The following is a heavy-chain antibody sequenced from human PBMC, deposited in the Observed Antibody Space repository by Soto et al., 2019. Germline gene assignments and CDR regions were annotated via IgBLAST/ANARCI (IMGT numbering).Heavy chain of an antibody. CDR3: ARTNYYDSSGNSGWFDP. D-gene: IGHD3-22*01. CDR2: IYHSGST. Sequence: SETLSLTCAVSGGSISSGNWWIWVRQPPGKGLEWIGEIYHSGSTNYNPSLKSRVTISVDTSKNQFSLKLSSVTAADTAVYYCARTNYYDSSGNSGWFDPWGQGTLVTVS. CDR1: GGSISSGNW. J-gene: IGHJ5*02. V-gene: IGHV4-4*02.